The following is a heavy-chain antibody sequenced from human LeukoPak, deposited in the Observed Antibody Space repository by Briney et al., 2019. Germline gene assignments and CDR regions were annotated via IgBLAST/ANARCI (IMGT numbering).Heavy chain of an antibody. CDR2: ITTSRIYK. Sequence: GSLRLSCAASGFTVSSNYMSWVRQATGKGLEWVASITTSRIYKYYGDSVKGRFTISRDNAKKSLYLQMNSLRAEDTAVYYCAKTTVTPPYYMDVWGKGTTVTVSS. V-gene: IGHV3-21*01. CDR1: GFTVSSNY. D-gene: IGHD4-11*01. CDR3: AKTTVTPPYYMDV. J-gene: IGHJ6*03.